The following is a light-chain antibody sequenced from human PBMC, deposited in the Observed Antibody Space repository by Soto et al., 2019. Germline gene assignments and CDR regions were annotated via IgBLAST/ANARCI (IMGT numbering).Light chain of an antibody. V-gene: IGKV3D-20*02. J-gene: IGKJ5*01. CDR2: DIS. CDR1: QSVGSNY. CDR3: QQRSNRIT. Sequence: EVVMTQSPATLSVSPGERAPLSCRASQSVGSNYLAWYQQKPGQAPRLLIYDISTRAAAIPARFSGSGSGTDFTLTVSSLEPEDFALYYCQQRSNRITFGQGTRLEIK.